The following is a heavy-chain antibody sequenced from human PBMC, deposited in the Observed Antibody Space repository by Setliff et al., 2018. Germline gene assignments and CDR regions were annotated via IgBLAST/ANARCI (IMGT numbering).Heavy chain of an antibody. Sequence: GGSLRLSCEASGFTLDDYYMTWIRQAPGKGLEWISYISSSGYTIYYANSVKGRFTISRDNSKNTLYLQMNSLRGEDTAVYYCAKDLSSNTAASYFFDLWGQGTLVTVSS. D-gene: IGHD5-18*01. CDR3: AKDLSSNTAASYFFDL. V-gene: IGHV3-11*01. CDR1: GFTLDDYY. CDR2: ISSSGYTI. J-gene: IGHJ4*02.